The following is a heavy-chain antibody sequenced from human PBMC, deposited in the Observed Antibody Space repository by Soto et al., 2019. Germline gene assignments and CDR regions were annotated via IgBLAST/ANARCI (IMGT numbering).Heavy chain of an antibody. Sequence: TSGTLSLTCTVSGGSISSYYWGWVRRPPGEGLGGVGYIYYSGSTNYNPSLKSRVTISVDTSKNQFSLKLSSVTAADTAVYYCARGGYCSGGSCYEGGYYYYMDVWGKGTTVTVSS. CDR2: IYYSGST. J-gene: IGHJ6*03. CDR1: GGSISSYY. V-gene: IGHV4-59*01. CDR3: ARGGYCSGGSCYEGGYYYYMDV. D-gene: IGHD2-15*01.